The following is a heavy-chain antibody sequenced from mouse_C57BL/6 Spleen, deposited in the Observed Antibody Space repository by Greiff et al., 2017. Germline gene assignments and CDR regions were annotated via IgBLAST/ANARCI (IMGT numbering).Heavy chain of an antibody. J-gene: IGHJ4*01. Sequence: QVQLKQPGAELVKPGASVKMSCKASGYTFTSYWITWVKQRPGQGLEWIGDIYPGSGSTNYNEKFKSKATLTVDTSSSTAYMQLSSLTSEDSAVYYCARHYDYDDAMDYWGQGTSVTVSS. V-gene: IGHV1-55*01. D-gene: IGHD2-4*01. CDR3: ARHYDYDDAMDY. CDR1: GYTFTSYW. CDR2: IYPGSGST.